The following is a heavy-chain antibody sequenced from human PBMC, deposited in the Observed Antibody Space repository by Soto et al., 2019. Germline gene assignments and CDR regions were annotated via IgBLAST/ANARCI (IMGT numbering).Heavy chain of an antibody. J-gene: IGHJ4*02. D-gene: IGHD3-3*01. V-gene: IGHV4-30-2*01. CDR3: ARGTLRFAYYFDY. CDR1: GGSISSGGDS. CDR2: IYHSGST. Sequence: SETLSLTCAVSGGSISSGGDSWSWIRQPPGKGLEWIGYIYHSGSTYYNPSLKSRVTISVDRSKNQFSLKLSSVTAADTAVYYCARGTLRFAYYFDYWGQGTLVTVSS.